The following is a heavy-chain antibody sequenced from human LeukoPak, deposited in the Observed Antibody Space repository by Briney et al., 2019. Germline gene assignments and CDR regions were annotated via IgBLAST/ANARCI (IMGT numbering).Heavy chain of an antibody. Sequence: ASVKVSCKASGYTFTSYDINWVRQATGQGLEWMGWMNPNSGNTGYAQKFQGRVTLTRNNSINTAYMELSSRRSEDTAVYYCARGPYDSSGYRFDSWGQGTLVTVSS. CDR1: GYTFTSYD. J-gene: IGHJ4*02. CDR3: ARGPYDSSGYRFDS. V-gene: IGHV1-8*01. D-gene: IGHD3-22*01. CDR2: MNPNSGNT.